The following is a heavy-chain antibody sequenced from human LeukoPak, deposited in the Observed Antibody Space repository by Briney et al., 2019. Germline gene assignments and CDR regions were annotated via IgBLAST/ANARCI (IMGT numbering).Heavy chain of an antibody. V-gene: IGHV1-8*03. D-gene: IGHD6-6*01. CDR3: ARTDWSIAARPFDY. Sequence: ASVKVSCKASGYTFTSYDINWVRQATGQGLEWMGWMNPNSGNTGYAQKFQGRVTITRNTSISTAYMELSRLRSDDTAVYYCARTDWSIAARPFDYWGQGTLVTVSS. J-gene: IGHJ4*02. CDR2: MNPNSGNT. CDR1: GYTFTSYD.